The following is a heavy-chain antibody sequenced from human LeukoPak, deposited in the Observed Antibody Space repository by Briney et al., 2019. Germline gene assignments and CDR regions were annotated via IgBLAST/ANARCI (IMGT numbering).Heavy chain of an antibody. Sequence: ASVKVSCKASGYTFTSYDINWVRQATGQGLEWMGWMNPNSGNTGYAQKFQGGVTMTRNTSISTAYMELSSLRSEDTAVYYCARGAYSSSFYYYYMDVWGKGTTVTVSS. D-gene: IGHD6-13*01. CDR3: ARGAYSSSFYYYYMDV. CDR2: MNPNSGNT. V-gene: IGHV1-8*01. J-gene: IGHJ6*03. CDR1: GYTFTSYD.